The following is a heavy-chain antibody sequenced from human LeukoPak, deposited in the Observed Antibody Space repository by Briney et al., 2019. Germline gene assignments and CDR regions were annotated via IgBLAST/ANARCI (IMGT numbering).Heavy chain of an antibody. V-gene: IGHV4-61*02. J-gene: IGHJ5*02. Sequence: SQTLSLTCTVSGGSISSGSYYWSWIRQPAGKGLEWIGRIYTSGSTNYNPSLKSRVTISVDTSKNQVSQKLSSVTAAVTAVYYCATGLRQDNWFDPWGQGTLVTVSS. D-gene: IGHD2-15*01. CDR1: GGSISSGSYY. CDR2: IYTSGST. CDR3: ATGLRQDNWFDP.